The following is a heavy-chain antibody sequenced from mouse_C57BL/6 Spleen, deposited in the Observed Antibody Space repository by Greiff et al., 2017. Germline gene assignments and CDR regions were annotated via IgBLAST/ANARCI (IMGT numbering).Heavy chain of an antibody. CDR3: ARIHYYVSSYDFDY. Sequence: QVQLQQPGTELVKPGASVKLSCKASGYTFTSYWMHWVKQRPGQGLEWIGNINPSNGGTNYNEKFQSKATLTVDKSSSTAYMQLSSLTSEDAAVYYCARIHYYVSSYDFDYWGQGTTLTVSS. V-gene: IGHV1-53*01. CDR2: INPSNGGT. J-gene: IGHJ2*01. D-gene: IGHD1-1*01. CDR1: GYTFTSYW.